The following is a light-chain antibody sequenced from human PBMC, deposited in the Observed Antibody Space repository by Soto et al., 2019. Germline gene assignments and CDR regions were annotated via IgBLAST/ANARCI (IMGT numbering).Light chain of an antibody. V-gene: IGKV1-5*03. CDR2: KAS. Sequence: IQLTQSPSTLSGSVGDRVTLTCRASQTISSWLAWYQQKPGKAPKLLIYKASTLKSGVPSRFSGSGSGTEFTLTISSLQPDDFATYYCQQYNSYLLTFGGGTKVDIK. J-gene: IGKJ4*01. CDR3: QQYNSYLLT. CDR1: QTISSW.